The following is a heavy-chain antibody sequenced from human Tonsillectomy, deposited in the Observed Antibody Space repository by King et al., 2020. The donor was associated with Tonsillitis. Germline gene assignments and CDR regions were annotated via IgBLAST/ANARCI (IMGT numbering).Heavy chain of an antibody. V-gene: IGHV1-46*01. CDR1: GYTFTSFH. Sequence: VQLVESGAEVKKAGASVKVSCKASGYTFTSFHLHWVRQAPGQGLEWMGIIDPSGGRTYYSQRFQGRVTMTRDTSTSTVYMELSSLRSEDTSVYYCARAWTASGSFTSGSCYGVASWFEPWGQGTLVTVSS. CDR2: IDPSGGRT. D-gene: IGHD3-10*01. CDR3: ARAWTASGSFTSGSCYGVASWFEP. J-gene: IGHJ5*02.